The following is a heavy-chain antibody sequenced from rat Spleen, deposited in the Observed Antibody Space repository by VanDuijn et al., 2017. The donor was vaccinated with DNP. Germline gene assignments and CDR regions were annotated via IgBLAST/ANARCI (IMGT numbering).Heavy chain of an antibody. CDR1: GFTFSDYA. CDR3: ARQGWTSY. D-gene: IGHD4-1*01. CDR2: ISYDGSRT. Sequence: EVQLVESGGGLVQPGRSLKLSCAVSGFTFSDYAMAWVRQAPKKGLEWVATISYDGSRTYYRDSVKGRFTISRDNAKSTLNLQMDSLRSEDTATYYCARQGWTSYWGQGVMVTVSS. V-gene: IGHV5-17*01. J-gene: IGHJ2*01.